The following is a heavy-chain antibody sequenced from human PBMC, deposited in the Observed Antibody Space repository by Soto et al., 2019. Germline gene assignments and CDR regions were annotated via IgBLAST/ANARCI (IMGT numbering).Heavy chain of an antibody. CDR3: ARDYSSTSYGFDS. D-gene: IGHD6-13*01. CDR2: IYYDGSDE. CDR1: GFTFSSYG. V-gene: IGHV3-30*12. J-gene: IGHJ4*02. Sequence: GGSLRLSCAASGFTFSSYGMHWVRQAPGKVLGWVAVIYYDGSDEYYADSVKGRFTISRDNSKNTLYLQMNSLRAEDTAVYYCARDYSSTSYGFDSWGQGTLVTVSS.